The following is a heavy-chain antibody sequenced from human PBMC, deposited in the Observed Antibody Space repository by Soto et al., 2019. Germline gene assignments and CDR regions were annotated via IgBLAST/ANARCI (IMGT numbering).Heavy chain of an antibody. CDR3: ARDGKRDYYDSSGYSDPYYYYGMDV. D-gene: IGHD3-22*01. Sequence: ASVKVSCKASGYTFTSYYMHWVRQAPGQGLEWMGIINPSGGSTSYAQKFQGRVTMTRDTSTSTVYMELSSLRSEDTAVYYCARDGKRDYYDSSGYSDPYYYYGMDVWGQATTVTVSS. CDR2: INPSGGST. V-gene: IGHV1-46*01. J-gene: IGHJ6*02. CDR1: GYTFTSYY.